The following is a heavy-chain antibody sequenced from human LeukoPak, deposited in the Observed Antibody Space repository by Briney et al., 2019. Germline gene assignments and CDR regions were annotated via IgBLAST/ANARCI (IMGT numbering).Heavy chain of an antibody. Sequence: GGSLRLSCAASGFTFSSYEMNWVRQAPGKGLEWVSYISSGGNTIYYADSVKGRFTISRDNAKNPLYLQMNSLRAEDTAVYYCAREGTAMVSFDYWGQGTLVTVSS. J-gene: IGHJ4*02. CDR1: GFTFSSYE. CDR2: ISSGGNTI. V-gene: IGHV3-48*03. D-gene: IGHD5-18*01. CDR3: AREGTAMVSFDY.